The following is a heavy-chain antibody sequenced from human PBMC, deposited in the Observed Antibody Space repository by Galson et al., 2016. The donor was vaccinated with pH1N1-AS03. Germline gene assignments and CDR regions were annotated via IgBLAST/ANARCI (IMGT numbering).Heavy chain of an antibody. V-gene: IGHV1-18*01. CDR3: ARDESGYMC. Sequence: QSGAEVKKPGASVKVSCKASGYTFVNYGISWVRRAPGQGLEWMGWISGYDGHTGYAQKPQGRVTMTTDTSTNTAYMELRSLTSDDTAVYYCARDESGYMCWGQGTLVTVSS. J-gene: IGHJ4*02. CDR1: GYTFVNYG. CDR2: ISGYDGHT. D-gene: IGHD3-3*01.